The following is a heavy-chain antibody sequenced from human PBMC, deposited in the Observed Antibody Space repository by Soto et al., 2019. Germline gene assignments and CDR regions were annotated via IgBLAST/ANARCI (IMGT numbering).Heavy chain of an antibody. J-gene: IGHJ4*02. CDR3: AKMERTQLWLLVQN. D-gene: IGHD5-18*01. CDR1: GASITNDDFF. CDR2: ITYGGSI. Sequence: PSETLSLTCTVSGASITNDDFFWSWVRQHPEKGLEWLAYITYGGSIYYNPSLRSRLSVSIDKSKSQFSLNLKSVTAADTAVYYCAKMERTQLWLLVQNWGQGLLVT. V-gene: IGHV4-31*03.